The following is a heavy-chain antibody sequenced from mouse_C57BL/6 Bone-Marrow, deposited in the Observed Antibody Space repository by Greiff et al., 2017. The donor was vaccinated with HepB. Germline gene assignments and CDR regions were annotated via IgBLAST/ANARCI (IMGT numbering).Heavy chain of an antibody. D-gene: IGHD1-1*01. J-gene: IGHJ1*03. CDR2: IYPGSGNT. CDR3: ARWDGSSFWYFDV. CDR1: GYTFTDYY. Sequence: VQLQQSGAELVRPGASVKLSCKASGYTFTDYYINWVKQRPGQGLEWIARIYPGSGNTYYNEKFKGKATLTADKSSSTAYMQLSSLTSEDSAVYFCARWDGSSFWYFDVWGTGTTVTVSS. V-gene: IGHV1-76*01.